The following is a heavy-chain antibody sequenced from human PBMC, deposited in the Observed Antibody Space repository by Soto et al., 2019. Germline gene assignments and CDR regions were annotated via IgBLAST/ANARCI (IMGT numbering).Heavy chain of an antibody. CDR3: ARGSRSSLFRYYYGMDV. V-gene: IGHV1-69*01. D-gene: IGHD3-10*01. Sequence: QVQLVQSGDEVKTPGSSVKVSCKASGGTFSSYAISWVRQAPGQGLEWMGGIIPIFGTANYAQKFQGRVTITADESTSTAYMELSSLRSEDTAVYYCARGSRSSLFRYYYGMDVWGQGTTVTVSS. J-gene: IGHJ6*02. CDR1: GGTFSSYA. CDR2: IIPIFGTA.